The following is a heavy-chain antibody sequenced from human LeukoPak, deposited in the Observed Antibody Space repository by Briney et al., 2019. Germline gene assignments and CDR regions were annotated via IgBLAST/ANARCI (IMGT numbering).Heavy chain of an antibody. CDR2: INSDGSWT. J-gene: IGHJ4*02. V-gene: IGHV3-74*01. CDR3: ARVGRDYGDYSADY. Sequence: GGSLRLSCAASGTYWMHWVRQAPGKGLVWVSHINSDGSWTGYADSVKGRFTISRDNAKNSLYLQMNSLRAEDTAVYYCARVGRDYGDYSADYWGQGTLVTVSS. D-gene: IGHD4-17*01. CDR1: GTYW.